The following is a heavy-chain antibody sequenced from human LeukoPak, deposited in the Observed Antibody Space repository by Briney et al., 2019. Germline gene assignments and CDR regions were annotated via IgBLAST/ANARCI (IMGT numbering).Heavy chain of an antibody. CDR1: GFTFSSYS. CDR3: ARDWGVRWFDP. V-gene: IGHV3-48*02. Sequence: GGSLRLSCAASGFTFSSYSMHWVRQPPGKGLEWLSYISSSSSTIYYADSVKGRFTISRDNAKKSLHLQMSSMRDEDTAVYYCARDWGVRWFDPWGQGTLVTVSS. J-gene: IGHJ5*02. CDR2: ISSSSSTI. D-gene: IGHD3-10*01.